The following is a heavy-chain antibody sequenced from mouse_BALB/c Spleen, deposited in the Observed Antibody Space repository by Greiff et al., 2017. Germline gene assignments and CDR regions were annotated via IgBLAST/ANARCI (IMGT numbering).Heavy chain of an antibody. CDR2: IWSGGST. J-gene: IGHJ4*01. Sequence: VQVVESGPGLVQPSQSLSITCTVSGFSLTSYGVHWVRQSPGKGLEWLGVIWSGGSTDYNAAFISRLSISKDNSKSQVFFKMNSLQANDTAIYYCARNGHDYDDAMDYWGQGTSVTVSS. CDR1: GFSLTSYG. D-gene: IGHD2-4*01. CDR3: ARNGHDYDDAMDY. V-gene: IGHV2-2*02.